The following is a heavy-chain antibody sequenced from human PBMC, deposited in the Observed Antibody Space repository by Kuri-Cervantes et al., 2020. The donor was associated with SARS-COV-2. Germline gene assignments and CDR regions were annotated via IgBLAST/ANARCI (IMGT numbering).Heavy chain of an antibody. J-gene: IGHJ4*02. CDR3: ARVPIAAPEY. D-gene: IGHD6-13*01. CDR1: GGSISSSSYY. CDR2: IYYSGST. V-gene: IGHV4-39*07. Sequence: GSLRLSCTVSGGSISSSSYYWGWIRQPPGKGLEWIGSIYYSGSTYYNPSLKSRVTISVDTSKNQFSPKLSSVTAADTAVYYCARVPIAAPEYWGQGTLVTVSS.